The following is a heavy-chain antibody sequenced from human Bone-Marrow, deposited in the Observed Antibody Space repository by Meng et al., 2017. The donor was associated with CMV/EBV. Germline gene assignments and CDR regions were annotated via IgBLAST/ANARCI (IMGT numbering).Heavy chain of an antibody. CDR3: ARDSSLSGNYARLDV. V-gene: IGHV1-69*05. D-gene: IGHD4-23*01. CDR2: IIPIFGTP. CDR1: GYTFINYD. Sequence: SVKVSCKASGYTFINYDINWVRQATGQGLEWMGGIIPIFGTPMYAQKFQGRVTITTDESTSTDYMELSSLTSEDTAVYYCARDSSLSGNYARLDVWGQGTTVTVSS. J-gene: IGHJ6*02.